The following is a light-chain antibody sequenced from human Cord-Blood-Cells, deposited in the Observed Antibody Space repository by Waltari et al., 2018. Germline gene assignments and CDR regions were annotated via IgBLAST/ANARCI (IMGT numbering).Light chain of an antibody. CDR3: QQSYSTPCT. J-gene: IGKJ2*02. Sequence: DIQMTQTLSSLSASVEDRVTITCRASQSISSYLNWYQQKPGKAPKLLIYAASSLQSGVPSRFSGSGSGTDFTLTISSLQPEDFATYYCQQSYSTPCTFGQGTKLEIK. CDR2: AAS. CDR1: QSISSY. V-gene: IGKV1-39*01.